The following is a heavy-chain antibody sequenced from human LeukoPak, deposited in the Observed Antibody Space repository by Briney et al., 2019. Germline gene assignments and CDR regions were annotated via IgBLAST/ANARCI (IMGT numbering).Heavy chain of an antibody. V-gene: IGHV3-53*01. CDR1: GFTFSSYW. D-gene: IGHD2-21*01. Sequence: GGSLRLSCAASGFTFSSYWMTWVRQAPGKGLEWVSVIYSGGSTYYADSVKGRFTISRDNSKNTLYLQMNSLRAEDTAVYYCASPLAIPPYWGQGTLVTVSS. CDR3: ASPLAIPPY. J-gene: IGHJ4*02. CDR2: IYSGGST.